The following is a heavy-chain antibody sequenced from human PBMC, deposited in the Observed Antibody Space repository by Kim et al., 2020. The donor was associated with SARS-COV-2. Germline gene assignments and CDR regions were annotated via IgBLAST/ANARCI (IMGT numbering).Heavy chain of an antibody. CDR2: ITSSSSYT. V-gene: IGHV3-11*05. Sequence: GGSLRLSCAASGFTFSDYYMTWIRQAPGKGLEWVSYITSSSSYTNYADSVKGRFTISRDNAKNSLYLQMNSLRAEDTAVYYCARGLSGQPPGGGGQGTLVTVSS. CDR1: GFTFSDYY. J-gene: IGHJ4*02. CDR3: ARGLSGQPPGG.